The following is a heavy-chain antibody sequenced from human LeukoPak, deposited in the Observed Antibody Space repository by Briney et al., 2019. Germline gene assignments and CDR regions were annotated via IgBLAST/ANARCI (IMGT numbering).Heavy chain of an antibody. J-gene: IGHJ4*02. D-gene: IGHD3-10*01. CDR2: IKQDGSEK. CDR3: ARVEGDSCPSGTYHRHFDY. Sequence: PGGSLRLSCAASGFMFSTYWMTWVPQAPGKGLEWVANIKQDGSEKYYVDSVKGRFTISRNNADNSLYLQMSSLRAEDTAVYYCARVEGDSCPSGTYHRHFDYVGQGTLVTVSS. CDR1: GFMFSTYW. V-gene: IGHV3-7*01.